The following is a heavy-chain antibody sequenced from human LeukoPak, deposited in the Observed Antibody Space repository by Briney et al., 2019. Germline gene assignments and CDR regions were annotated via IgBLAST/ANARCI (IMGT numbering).Heavy chain of an antibody. CDR3: ARAVGSSESNWFDP. Sequence: PSETLSLTCTVSGGSISSYYWSWIRQPPGKGLEWIGYIFYSGSTNYNPSLKSRVTISVDTSKNQFSLMLRSVTAADTAVYYCARAVGSSESNWFDPWGQGTLATVSS. CDR2: IFYSGST. D-gene: IGHD1-26*01. J-gene: IGHJ5*02. CDR1: GGSISSYY. V-gene: IGHV4-59*08.